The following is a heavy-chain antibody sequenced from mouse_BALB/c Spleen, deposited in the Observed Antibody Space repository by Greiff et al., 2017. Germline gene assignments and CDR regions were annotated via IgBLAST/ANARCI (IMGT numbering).Heavy chain of an antibody. CDR2: ISSGGST. J-gene: IGHJ2*01. V-gene: IGHV5-6-5*01. Sequence: DVKLVESGGGLVKPGGSLKLSCAASGFTFSSYAMSWVRQTPEKRLEWVASISSGGSTYYPDSVKGRFTISRDNARNILYLQMSSLRSEDTAMYYCARRDYYYGSRGYFDYWGQGTTLTVSS. CDR3: ARRDYYYGSRGYFDY. D-gene: IGHD1-1*01. CDR1: GFTFSSYA.